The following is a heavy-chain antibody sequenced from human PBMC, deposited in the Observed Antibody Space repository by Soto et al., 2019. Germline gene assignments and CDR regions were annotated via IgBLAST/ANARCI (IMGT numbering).Heavy chain of an antibody. V-gene: IGHV3-13*04. CDR3: ATQNFDF. J-gene: IGHJ4*02. Sequence: VQLVESGGALAQPGGSLRLSCAASGFASSAFDMHWVRQATGQSLEWVSSIGSINDTFYAASVEGRFFVSRDNAKNSLYLQMNNLRVGHTAIYYCATQNFDFWGQGTLVTVSS. CDR2: IGSINDT. CDR1: GFASSAFD.